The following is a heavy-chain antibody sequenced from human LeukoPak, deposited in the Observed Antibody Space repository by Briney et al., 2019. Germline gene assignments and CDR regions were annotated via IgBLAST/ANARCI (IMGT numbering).Heavy chain of an antibody. D-gene: IGHD6-13*01. CDR1: GFTFSSYA. Sequence: PGGSLRLSCAASGFTFSSYAMHWVRQAPGKGLEYVSAISSNGGSTYYADSVKGRFTISRDNSKNTLYLQMSSLRAEDTAVYYCAKEVIAAGGNFEYWGQGTLVTVSS. J-gene: IGHJ4*02. CDR2: ISSNGGST. V-gene: IGHV3-64D*06. CDR3: AKEVIAAGGNFEY.